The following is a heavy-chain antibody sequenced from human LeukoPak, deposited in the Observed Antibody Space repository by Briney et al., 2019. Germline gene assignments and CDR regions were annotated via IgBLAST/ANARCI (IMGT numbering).Heavy chain of an antibody. CDR2: ITGSGGST. Sequence: GGSLRLSCAASGFTFSSFPMTRVRLAPGKGLEWVSTITGSGGSTYYAESVKGRFTISRDNSKNTLYLQMNSLRGEDTALYYCAKDLAGCSDSWGQGTLVTVSS. CDR3: AKDLAGCSDS. D-gene: IGHD2-8*01. J-gene: IGHJ4*02. CDR1: GFTFSSFP. V-gene: IGHV3-23*01.